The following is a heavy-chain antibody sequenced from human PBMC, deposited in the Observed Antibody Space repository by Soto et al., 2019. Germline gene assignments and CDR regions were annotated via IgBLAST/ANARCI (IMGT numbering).Heavy chain of an antibody. Sequence: PGGSLKISCKASGYSFTSYWIGWVRQMPGKGLEWMGIIYPGDSDTIYSPSFQGQVTISADKSISTAYLQWNSLKASDTAMYYCARPPYSASYYYFDQWGQGTPVTVSS. J-gene: IGHJ4*02. D-gene: IGHD1-26*01. V-gene: IGHV5-51*01. CDR1: GYSFTSYW. CDR2: IYPGDSDT. CDR3: ARPPYSASYYYFDQ.